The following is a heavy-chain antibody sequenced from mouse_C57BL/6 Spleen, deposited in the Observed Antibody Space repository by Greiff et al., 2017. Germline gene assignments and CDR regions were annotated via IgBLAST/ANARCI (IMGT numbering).Heavy chain of an antibody. Sequence: QVQLKESGPGLVQPSQSLSITCTVSGFSLTSYGVHWVRQSPGKGLEWLGVIWRGGSTDYTAAFMSRMSITKDNSKSQVFFKMHSLHADATAICFCSNTDGYCDSAMDYWGQGTSVTVSS. CDR3: SNTDGYCDSAMDY. CDR2: IWRGGST. J-gene: IGHJ4*01. V-gene: IGHV2-5*01. CDR1: GFSLTSYG. D-gene: IGHD2-3*01.